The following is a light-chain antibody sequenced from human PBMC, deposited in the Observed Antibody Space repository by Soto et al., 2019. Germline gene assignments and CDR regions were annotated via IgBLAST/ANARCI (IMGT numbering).Light chain of an antibody. CDR1: SSNIGSNT. J-gene: IGLJ2*01. V-gene: IGLV1-44*01. CDR2: SYN. Sequence: QSALTQPPSASGAPGQSVTISCSGSSSNIGSNTVNWYQQLPGTAPKLLIYSYNQRPSGVPDRFSGSKSGTSASLAISGLQSEDEADYYCVAWDDSLNGMIFGGGTKLTVL. CDR3: VAWDDSLNGMI.